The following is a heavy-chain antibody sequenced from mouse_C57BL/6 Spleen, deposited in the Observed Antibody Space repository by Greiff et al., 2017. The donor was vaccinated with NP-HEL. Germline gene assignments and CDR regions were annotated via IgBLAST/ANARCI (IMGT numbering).Heavy chain of an antibody. J-gene: IGHJ2*01. V-gene: IGHV1-69*01. CDR2: IDPSDSYT. CDR1: GYTFTSYW. Sequence: QVQLQQPGAELVMPGASVKLSCKASGYTFTSYWMHWVKQRPGQGLEWIGEIDPSDSYTNYNQKFKGKSTLTVDKSSSTAYMQLSSLTSEDSAVYYCARGVRRKNFDYWGQGTTLTVSS. CDR3: ARGVRRKNFDY.